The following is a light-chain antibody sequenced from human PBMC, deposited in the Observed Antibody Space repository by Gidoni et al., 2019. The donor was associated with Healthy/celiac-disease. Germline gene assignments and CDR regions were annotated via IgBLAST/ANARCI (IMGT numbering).Light chain of an antibody. V-gene: IGKV3-20*01. J-gene: IGKJ3*01. Sequence: DIVLTQSPGTLSLSPGERATLSCRASQSVSSSYLAWYQQKPGQAPRLLIYGASSRATGIPDRFSSSGSGTDFTLTISRLEPEDFAVYYCQQYGSSPFTFGPGTKVDIK. CDR3: QQYGSSPFT. CDR1: QSVSSSY. CDR2: GAS.